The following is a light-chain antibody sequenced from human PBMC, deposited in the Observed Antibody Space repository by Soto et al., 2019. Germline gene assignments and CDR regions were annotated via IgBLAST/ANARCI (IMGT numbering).Light chain of an antibody. Sequence: QSALTQPASVSGSPGQSITISCTGTSSDVGGYNLVSWYQQHPGKAPKLMIYEVSNRPSGVSNRFSGSKSGNTASLNISGLQAEDEADYYCSSSTSTTTVFGGGTKLTVL. CDR2: EVS. CDR1: SSDVGGYNL. V-gene: IGLV2-14*01. CDR3: SSSTSTTTV. J-gene: IGLJ3*02.